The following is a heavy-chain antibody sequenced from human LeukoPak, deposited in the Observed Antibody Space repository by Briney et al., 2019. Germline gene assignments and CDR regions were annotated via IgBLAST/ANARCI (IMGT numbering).Heavy chain of an antibody. V-gene: IGHV3-30-3*01. CDR2: ISYDGSNK. D-gene: IGHD4-23*01. CDR3: ARGSHLVYGGNSGSDY. J-gene: IGHJ4*02. CDR1: GFTFSSYA. Sequence: GGSLRLSCAASGFTFSSYAMHWVRQAPGKGLEWVAVISYDGSNKYYADSVKGRFTISRDNSKNTLYLQMNSLRAEDTAVYYCARGSHLVYGGNSGSDYWGQGTLVTVSS.